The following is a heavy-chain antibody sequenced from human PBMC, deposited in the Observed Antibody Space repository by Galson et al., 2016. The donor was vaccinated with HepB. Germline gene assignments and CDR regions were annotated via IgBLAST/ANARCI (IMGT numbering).Heavy chain of an antibody. Sequence: SLRLSCATSGFTFGDYAMSWFRQAPGKGLEWVGFIRSKTYGGTTEYAASVKARLTISRVDSKSFAYLQMSSLNTGDTAVYYCARGTPDYRPYYFDYWGQGTLVTVSS. V-gene: IGHV3-49*03. D-gene: IGHD4-11*01. CDR3: ARGTPDYRPYYFDY. CDR2: IRSKTYGGTT. J-gene: IGHJ4*02. CDR1: GFTFGDYA.